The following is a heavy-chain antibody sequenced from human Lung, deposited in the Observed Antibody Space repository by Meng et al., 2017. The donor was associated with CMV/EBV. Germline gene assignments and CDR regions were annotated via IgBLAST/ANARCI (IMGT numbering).Heavy chain of an antibody. D-gene: IGHD1-1*01. CDR1: CGSISSSTYY. CDR2: LYDSGST. J-gene: IGHJ4*02. Sequence: QGSGLGPRRPSATLSLTCSSSCGSISSSTYYWAWVRQPPGKGLEWIRSLYDSGSTYYHPSLKSRVTISVDTSKTYFSLKLRSVTAADTAVYYCARDLEYWGQGTLVTVSS. CDR3: ARDLEY. V-gene: IGHV4-39*07.